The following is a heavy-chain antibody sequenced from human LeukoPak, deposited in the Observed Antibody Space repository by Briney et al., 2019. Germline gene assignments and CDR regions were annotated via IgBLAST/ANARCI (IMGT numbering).Heavy chain of an antibody. CDR1: GFTFSRYW. V-gene: IGHV3-74*01. J-gene: IGHJ5*02. CDR3: ARDGFMVGGGRDYNWFDP. Sequence: GGSLRLSCAASGFTFSRYWMHWVRQGPGKGLVWVSHINSDGSSTSYGDSVKGRFTISRDNTKNTLYLQMNSLRAEDTAVYYCARDGFMVGGGRDYNWFDPWGQGTLVTVSS. D-gene: IGHD1-26*01. CDR2: INSDGSST.